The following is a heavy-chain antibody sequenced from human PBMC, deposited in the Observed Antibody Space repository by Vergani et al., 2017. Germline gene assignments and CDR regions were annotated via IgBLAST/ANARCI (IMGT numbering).Heavy chain of an antibody. D-gene: IGHD1-20*01. CDR1: GFTFTALG. J-gene: IGHJ4*01. Sequence: EVQLLESGGGLVQPGGSLRLSCVASGFTFTALGLNWVRQAPGKGLEWVSGISGQNFRTHYADSVKGRFTISRDDSKNTLYLQMNSLRVEDTAVYYCARAYGRYDWFDYWGQRTLVTVSS. CDR2: ISGQNFRT. V-gene: IGHV3-23*01. CDR3: ARAYGRYDWFDY.